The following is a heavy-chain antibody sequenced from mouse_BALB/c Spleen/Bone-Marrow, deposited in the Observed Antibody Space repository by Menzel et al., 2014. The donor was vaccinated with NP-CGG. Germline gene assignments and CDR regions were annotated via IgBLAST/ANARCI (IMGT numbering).Heavy chain of an antibody. CDR2: INPSNGGT. J-gene: IGHJ4*01. CDR1: GYTFTSCY. V-gene: IGHV1S81*02. CDR3: SRGRRDALDY. Sequence: QVQLQQPGAELVKPGASVKLSCKASGYTFTSCYMYWVKQRPGQGLEWFGEINPSNGGTNFNEKFKNKATLTVDKSSSTAYMKLRSLTSEDSAVYYCSRGRRDALDYWGQGTSVTVSS.